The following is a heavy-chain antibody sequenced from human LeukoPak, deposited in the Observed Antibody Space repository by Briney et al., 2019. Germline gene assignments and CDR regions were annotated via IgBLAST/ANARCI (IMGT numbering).Heavy chain of an antibody. CDR2: ISSSSSTI. Sequence: PGGSLRLSCAASGFSFSSFGMNWVRQAPGKGLEWVSYISSSSSTIYNADSVKGRFTTSRDNAKNSLDLQMNSLKVEDTAVYYCATPAAGPGAEYSLYWGQGTLVIVSS. D-gene: IGHD6-13*01. CDR1: GFSFSSFG. V-gene: IGHV3-48*04. J-gene: IGHJ1*01. CDR3: ATPAAGPGAEYSLY.